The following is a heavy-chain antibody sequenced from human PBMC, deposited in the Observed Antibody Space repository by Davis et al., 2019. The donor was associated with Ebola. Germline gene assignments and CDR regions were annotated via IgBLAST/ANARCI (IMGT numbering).Heavy chain of an antibody. CDR3: ARDRKLTENFFYFYGMDV. D-gene: IGHD1-14*01. Sequence: PGGSLRLSCAASGFSISTYAMHWVRQPPGKGLEWVSVKWHDETKEHFVESVKCRFTISRDNSKNKVYLQMNNVRAEDTAGYYCARDRKLTENFFYFYGMDVWGQGTTVTVSS. CDR2: KWHDETKE. J-gene: IGHJ6*02. V-gene: IGHV3-33*01. CDR1: GFSISTYA.